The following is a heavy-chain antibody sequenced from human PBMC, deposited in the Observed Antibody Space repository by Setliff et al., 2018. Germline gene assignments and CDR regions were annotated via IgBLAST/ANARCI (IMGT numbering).Heavy chain of an antibody. CDR1: GFTFSRYW. CDR3: AKVNNRFWSGYYPYYYGMDV. CDR2: IKQDGSEK. Sequence: RLSCAASGFTFSRYWMSWVRQAPGKGLEWVANIKQDGSEKYYVDSVKGRFTISRDNSKNTLYLQMNSLRAEDTAVYYCAKVNNRFWSGYYPYYYGMDVWGQGTTVTVSS. D-gene: IGHD3-3*01. V-gene: IGHV3-7*03. J-gene: IGHJ6*02.